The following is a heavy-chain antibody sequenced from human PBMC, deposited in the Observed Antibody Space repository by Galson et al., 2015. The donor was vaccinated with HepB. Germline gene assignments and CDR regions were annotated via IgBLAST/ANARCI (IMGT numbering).Heavy chain of an antibody. D-gene: IGHD3-10*01. V-gene: IGHV3-11*01. J-gene: IGHJ6*02. CDR1: GFTFSDYY. CDR2: ISSSGSTI. Sequence: SLRLSCAASGFTFSDYYMSWIRQAPGKGLEWVSYISSSGSTIYYADSVKGRFTISRDNAKNSLYLQMNSLRAEDTAVYYCARDQDPQPLTFTYYYGTYYYGMDVWGQGTTVTVSS. CDR3: ARDQDPQPLTFTYYYGTYYYGMDV.